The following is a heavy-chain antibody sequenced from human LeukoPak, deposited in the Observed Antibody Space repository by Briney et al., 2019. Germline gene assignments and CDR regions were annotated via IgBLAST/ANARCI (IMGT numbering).Heavy chain of an antibody. CDR1: GFTFSDSY. Sequence: TGGSLRLSCAASGFTFSDSYMSWIRQSPGKGLEWVSHISGSGQIIYYADSMKGRFTISRDNAKNSLYLQMNSLRAEDTPVYYCAKTRWPLLPDHWGQGTLVTVSS. V-gene: IGHV3-11*04. CDR2: ISGSGQII. CDR3: AKTRWPLLPDH. D-gene: IGHD3-22*01. J-gene: IGHJ1*01.